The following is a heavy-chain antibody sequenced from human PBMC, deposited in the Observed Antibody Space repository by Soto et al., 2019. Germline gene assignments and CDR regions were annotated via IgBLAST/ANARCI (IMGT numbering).Heavy chain of an antibody. CDR2: INAGNGNT. CDR3: ARVRYSSGCGFDP. V-gene: IGHV1-3*01. Sequence: ASVKVSCKASGYTFTSYAMHWVRQAPGQRLEWMGWINAGNGNTKYSRKFQGRVTITRDTSASTAYMELSSLRSEDTAVYYCARVRYSSGCGFDPWGQGTLVTVSS. J-gene: IGHJ5*02. CDR1: GYTFTSYA. D-gene: IGHD6-19*01.